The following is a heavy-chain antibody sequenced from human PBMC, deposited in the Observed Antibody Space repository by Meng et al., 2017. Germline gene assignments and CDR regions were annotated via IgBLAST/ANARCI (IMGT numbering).Heavy chain of an antibody. V-gene: IGHV1-69*01. D-gene: IGHD4-11*01. J-gene: IGHJ4*02. CDR3: ARVPRDGLHSSDFDY. CDR2: IIPIFGTA. CDR1: GGTFSSYA. Sequence: QVRLVQCAAEGKKAGSAVKCSCKASGGTFSSYAISGVRQAPGQGLEWMGGIIPIFGTANYAQKFQGRVTITADESTSTAYMELSSLRSEDTAVYYCARVPRDGLHSSDFDYWGQGTLVTVSS.